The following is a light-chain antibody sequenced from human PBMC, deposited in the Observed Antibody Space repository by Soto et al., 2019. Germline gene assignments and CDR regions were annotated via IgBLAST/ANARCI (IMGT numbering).Light chain of an antibody. Sequence: QSALTQPASVSGSPGQSITISCTGTSSDVGGYNYVTWYQQHPGKAPKLMIYEVSHRPSEVSNRFSGYKSGHPASLAISGLQAEDEADYYCTTYTSSSPWVFGGGTTLTVL. V-gene: IGLV2-14*01. CDR1: SSDVGGYNY. CDR2: EVS. J-gene: IGLJ3*02. CDR3: TTYTSSSPWV.